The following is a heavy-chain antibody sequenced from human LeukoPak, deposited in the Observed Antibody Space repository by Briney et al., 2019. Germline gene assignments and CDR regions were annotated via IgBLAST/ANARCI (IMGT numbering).Heavy chain of an antibody. J-gene: IGHJ4*02. CDR1: GFTVSSNY. Sequence: GGSLRLSCAASGFTVSSNYMSWVRHAPGKGLEWVSVIYSGGSTYYADSVKGRFTISRDNSKNTLYLQMNSLRAEDTAVYYCAIDVEGYCSSTSCYNGGDYWGQGTLVTVSS. CDR2: IYSGGST. V-gene: IGHV3-66*02. D-gene: IGHD2-2*02. CDR3: AIDVEGYCSSTSCYNGGDY.